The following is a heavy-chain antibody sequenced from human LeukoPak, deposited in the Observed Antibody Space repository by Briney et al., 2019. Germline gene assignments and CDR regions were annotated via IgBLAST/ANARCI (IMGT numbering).Heavy chain of an antibody. D-gene: IGHD3-9*01. CDR1: GGTFSSYA. V-gene: IGHV1-69*13. CDR3: ARGRIDYDILTGYYHSNWFDP. J-gene: IGHJ5*02. Sequence: SVKVSCKASGGTFSSYAISWVRQAPGQGLEWMGGIIPIFGTANYAQKFQGRVTITADESTSTAYVELSSLRSEDTAVYYCARGRIDYDILTGYYHSNWFDPWGQGTLVTVS. CDR2: IIPIFGTA.